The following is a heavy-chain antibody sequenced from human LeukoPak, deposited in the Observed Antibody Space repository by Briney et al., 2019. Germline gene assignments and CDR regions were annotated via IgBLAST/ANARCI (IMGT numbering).Heavy chain of an antibody. D-gene: IGHD3-10*01. CDR1: VYTFTGYY. V-gene: IGHV1-2*02. CDR3: ARDVWFGELSEGFDY. Sequence: ASVKVSCKASVYTFTGYYMHWVRQAPGQGLEWMGWINPNSGGTNYAQKFQGRVTMTRDTSISTAYMELSRLRSDDTAVYYCARDVWFGELSEGFDYWGQGTLVTVSS. CDR2: INPNSGGT. J-gene: IGHJ4*02.